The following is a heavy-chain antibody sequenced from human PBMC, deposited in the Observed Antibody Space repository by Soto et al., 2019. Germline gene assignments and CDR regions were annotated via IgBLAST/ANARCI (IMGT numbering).Heavy chain of an antibody. V-gene: IGHV4-61*01. CDR3: AEYCNNSDCRYLYCLDD. CDR2: VYFTGTN. Sequence: PSETLSLTCTVYGGSVSNGMYYWSWIRQPPGKGLVWIGNVYFTGTNIYNPSLKSRVTMSVDTYDDQLFLKLTAVTAADSAVYYCAEYCNNSDCRYLYCLDDWGLGTPVTVSS. J-gene: IGHJ4*01. CDR1: GGSVSNGMYY. D-gene: IGHD2-8*01.